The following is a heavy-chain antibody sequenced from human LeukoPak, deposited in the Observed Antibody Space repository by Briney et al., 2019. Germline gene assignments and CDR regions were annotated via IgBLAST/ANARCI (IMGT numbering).Heavy chain of an antibody. D-gene: IGHD2-2*01. V-gene: IGHV3-30*02. Sequence: GGSLRLSCAASGFPFSSYGMHWVRQAPGKGLEWVAFIRYDGSNKYYADSVMGRFTISRDNSKNTLYLQMNSLRAEDTAVYYCANHLACGSTSCPPFDSWGQGTLVTVSS. J-gene: IGHJ4*02. CDR3: ANHLACGSTSCPPFDS. CDR2: IRYDGSNK. CDR1: GFPFSSYG.